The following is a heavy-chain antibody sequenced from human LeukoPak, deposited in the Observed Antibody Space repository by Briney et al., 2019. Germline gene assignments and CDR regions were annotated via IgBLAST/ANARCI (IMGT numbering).Heavy chain of an antibody. CDR1: GYSFTSYW. CDR3: ARSNYDSSGHDAFDI. D-gene: IGHD3-22*01. CDR2: IYPGDSDT. V-gene: IGHV5-51*01. Sequence: GESLKISCKGSGYSFTSYWIGWVRQMPGKGLQWMGIIYPGDSDTRYSPPFQGQVTISADKSISTAYLQWSSLKASDTAMYYCARSNYDSSGHDAFDIWGQGTMVTVSS. J-gene: IGHJ3*02.